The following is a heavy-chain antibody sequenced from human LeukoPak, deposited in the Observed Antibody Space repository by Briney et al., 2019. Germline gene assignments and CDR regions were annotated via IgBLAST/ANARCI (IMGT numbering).Heavy chain of an antibody. CDR2: INHSGST. V-gene: IGHV4-34*01. CDR1: GGSFSNYY. Sequence: SETLSLTCAVYGGSFSNYYWSWIRQPPGKGLEWIGEINHSGSTNYNPSLKSRVTVSVDTSKNQFSLKLRSVTAADTAVYFCARDWNYAAFDYWGQGTLVTVSS. D-gene: IGHD1-7*01. J-gene: IGHJ4*02. CDR3: ARDWNYAAFDY.